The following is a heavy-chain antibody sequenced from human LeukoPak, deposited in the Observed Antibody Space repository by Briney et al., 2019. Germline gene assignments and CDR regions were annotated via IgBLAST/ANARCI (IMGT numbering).Heavy chain of an antibody. D-gene: IGHD2-2*02. Sequence: ASVKVSCKVSGYTRTELSMHWVRQAPGKGLEWMGGFDPEDGETIYAQKFQGRVTMTEDTSTDTAYLELSSLRSEDTAVYYCATDRYCSSTSCYTAPSVFDPWGQGTLVTVSS. CDR3: ATDRYCSSTSCYTAPSVFDP. CDR1: GYTRTELS. J-gene: IGHJ5*02. CDR2: FDPEDGET. V-gene: IGHV1-24*01.